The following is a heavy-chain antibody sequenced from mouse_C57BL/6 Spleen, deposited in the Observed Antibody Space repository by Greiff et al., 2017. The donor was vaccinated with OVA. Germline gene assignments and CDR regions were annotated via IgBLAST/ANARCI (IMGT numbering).Heavy chain of an antibody. CDR3: AREGDYYGSTHFDY. D-gene: IGHD1-1*01. V-gene: IGHV5-4*01. Sequence: EVHLVESGGGLVKPGGSLKLSCAASGFTFSSYAMSWVRQTPEKRLEWVATISDGGSYTYYPDNVKGRFTISRDNAKNNLYLQMSHLKSEDTAMYYCAREGDYYGSTHFDYWGQGTTLTVSS. CDR1: GFTFSSYA. CDR2: ISDGGSYT. J-gene: IGHJ2*01.